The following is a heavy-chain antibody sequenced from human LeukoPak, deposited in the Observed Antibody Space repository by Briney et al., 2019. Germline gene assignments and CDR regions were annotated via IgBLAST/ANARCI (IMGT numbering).Heavy chain of an antibody. CDR3: ACPCGVTTAGYYYYGMDV. CDR2: ISSSGSTI. Sequence: GGSLRLSCAASGFTFSSYEMNWVRQAPGKGLEWVSYISSSGSTIYYADSVKGRFTISRDNAKNSLYLQMNSLRAEDTAVYYCACPCGVTTAGYYYYGMDVWGKGTTVTVSS. V-gene: IGHV3-48*03. D-gene: IGHD1-1*01. J-gene: IGHJ6*04. CDR1: GFTFSSYE.